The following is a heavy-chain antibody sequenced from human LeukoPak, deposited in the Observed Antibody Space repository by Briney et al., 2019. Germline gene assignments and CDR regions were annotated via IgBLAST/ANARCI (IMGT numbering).Heavy chain of an antibody. V-gene: IGHV3-23*01. CDR2: INGGGTST. Sequence: GGSLRLSCAASGFTFTSYAMSWVRQAPGKGLQWVSVINGGGTSTDYAGSVKGRFTISRDNSKNTLYLQMNSLRAEDTAIYYCAKGAFEQWLVQVIPFDYWGQGTLVTVSS. D-gene: IGHD6-19*01. CDR3: AKGAFEQWLVQVIPFDY. CDR1: GFTFTSYA. J-gene: IGHJ4*02.